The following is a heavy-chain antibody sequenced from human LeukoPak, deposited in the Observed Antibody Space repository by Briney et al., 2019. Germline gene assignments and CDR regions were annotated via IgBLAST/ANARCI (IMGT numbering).Heavy chain of an antibody. CDR3: AKDLSSGYPHAFDI. V-gene: IGHV4-38-2*02. J-gene: IGHJ3*02. Sequence: SETLSLTCTVSGYYISSGYYWGWIRQPPGKGLEWIGNIYPTGSTYYNPSLKSRVTISVDTSKNQFSLKVSSVSAADTAVYYCAKDLSSGYPHAFDIWGQGTMVTVSS. CDR2: IYPTGST. D-gene: IGHD3-22*01. CDR1: GYYISSGYY.